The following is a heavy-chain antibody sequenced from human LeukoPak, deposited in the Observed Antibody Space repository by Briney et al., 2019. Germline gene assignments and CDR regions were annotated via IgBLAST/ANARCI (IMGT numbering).Heavy chain of an antibody. D-gene: IGHD3-10*01. V-gene: IGHV3-13*01. Sequence: GGSLRLSYAASGSTFSSYDMHWVRQATGKGLEWVSAIGTAGDTYCPGSVKGRFTISRENAKNSLYLQMNSLRAGDTAVYYCARDRANAFDIWGQGTMVTVSS. CDR2: IGTAGDT. J-gene: IGHJ3*02. CDR1: GSTFSSYD. CDR3: ARDRANAFDI.